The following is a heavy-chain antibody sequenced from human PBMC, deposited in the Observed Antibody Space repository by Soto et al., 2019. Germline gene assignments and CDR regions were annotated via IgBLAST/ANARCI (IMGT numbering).Heavy chain of an antibody. D-gene: IGHD2-2*01. CDR3: ARDEVRAASYYYGMDV. V-gene: IGHV1-69*13. CDR2: IIPIFGTA. CDR1: GGTFSSYA. Sequence: ASVKVSCKASGGTFSSYAISCVRQAPGQGLEWMGGIIPIFGTANYAQKFQGRVTITADESTSTAYMELSSPRSEDTAVYYCARDEVRAASYYYGMDVWGQGTTVTVS. J-gene: IGHJ6*02.